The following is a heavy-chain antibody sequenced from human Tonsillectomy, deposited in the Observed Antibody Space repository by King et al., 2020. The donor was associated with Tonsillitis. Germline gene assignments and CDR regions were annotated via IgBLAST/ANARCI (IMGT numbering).Heavy chain of an antibody. V-gene: IGHV4-30-4*01. CDR1: GGSISSGDYY. CDR3: ARDSGAIVVVPAAMGRAFDI. Sequence: VQLQESGPGLVKPSQTLSLTCTVSGGSISSGDYYWSWIRQPPGKGLEGIGYIYYSGSTYYNPSLKSRVTISVDTAKYQFSLKLSSVTAADTAVYYCARDSGAIVVVPAAMGRAFDIWGQGTMVTVSS. J-gene: IGHJ3*02. D-gene: IGHD2-2*01. CDR2: IYYSGST.